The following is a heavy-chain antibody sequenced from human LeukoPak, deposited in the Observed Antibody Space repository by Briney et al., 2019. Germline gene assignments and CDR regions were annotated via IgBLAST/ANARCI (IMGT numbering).Heavy chain of an antibody. Sequence: SGTLSLTCGVSGGSITNTNYWTWVRQPPGKGLEWIGEVNLQGRTNYNPSLMGRVAISVDTSENHVSLQLTSVTAADTAVYYCARDAYYDILTGYPYYYYGMDVWGQGTTVTVSS. V-gene: IGHV4-4*02. CDR2: VNLQGRT. J-gene: IGHJ6*02. D-gene: IGHD3-9*01. CDR1: GGSITNTNY. CDR3: ARDAYYDILTGYPYYYYGMDV.